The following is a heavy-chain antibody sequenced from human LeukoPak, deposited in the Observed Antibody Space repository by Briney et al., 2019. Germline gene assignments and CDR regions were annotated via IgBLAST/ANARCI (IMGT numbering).Heavy chain of an antibody. V-gene: IGHV4-59*01. CDR2: MSYSGHS. CDR1: GGSLSCKF. J-gene: IGHJ3*02. D-gene: IGHD1-26*01. Sequence: KPSETLSPTRPVSGGSLSCKFCSWIRQSPGKGLEWIAYMSYSGHSNSNPSLRSRVTTSVDTSKNQFSLRLNTVTAADTAVYYCATIVRGGASFDIWGRGTMVTVSS. CDR3: ATIVRGGASFDI.